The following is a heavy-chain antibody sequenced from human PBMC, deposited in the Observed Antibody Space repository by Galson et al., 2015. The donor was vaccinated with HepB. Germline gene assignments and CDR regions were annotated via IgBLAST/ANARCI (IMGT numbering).Heavy chain of an antibody. Sequence: LSCAASGFTVSSIYMSWVRQAPGKGLEWVSIIYRNYDTDYADSVKGRFTISRDNSKNTLYLQMNSLRAEDTAVYYCAREWNGGAYIPEIGYWGQGTLVTVSS. CDR1: GFTVSSIY. D-gene: IGHD4-17*01. CDR3: AREWNGGAYIPEIGY. V-gene: IGHV3-66*03. J-gene: IGHJ4*02. CDR2: IYRNYDT.